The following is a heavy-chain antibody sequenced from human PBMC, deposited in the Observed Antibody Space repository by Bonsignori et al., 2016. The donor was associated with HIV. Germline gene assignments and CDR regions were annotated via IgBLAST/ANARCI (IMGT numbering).Heavy chain of an antibody. CDR2: ISSSSSTI. J-gene: IGHJ4*02. V-gene: IGHV3-48*02. CDR3: AKDFGILWFGDQGY. Sequence: WIRQPPGKGLEWVSYISSSSSTIYYADSVKGRFTISRDNAKNSLYLQMNSLRDEDTAVYYCAKDFGILWFGDQGYWGQGTLVTVSS. D-gene: IGHD3-10*01.